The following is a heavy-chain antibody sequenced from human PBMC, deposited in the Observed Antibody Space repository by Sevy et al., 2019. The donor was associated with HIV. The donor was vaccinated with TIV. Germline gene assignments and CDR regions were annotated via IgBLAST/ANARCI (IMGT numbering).Heavy chain of an antibody. Sequence: APVKVSCKASGYTFTNYDINWVRQATGQGLEWMGWMNPNSGNTGYAEKFQGRVTMIRNTSMSTAYMELTSLTSDDTAVYYCARDLGGSKPRGWFDPWGQGTLVTVS. J-gene: IGHJ5*02. CDR1: GYTFTNYD. D-gene: IGHD5-12*01. CDR3: ARDLGGSKPRGWFDP. CDR2: MNPNSGNT. V-gene: IGHV1-8*01.